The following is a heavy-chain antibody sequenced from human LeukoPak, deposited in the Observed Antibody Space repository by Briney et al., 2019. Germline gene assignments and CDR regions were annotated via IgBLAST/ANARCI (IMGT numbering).Heavy chain of an antibody. Sequence: PGGSLRLSCAASGFTFSTYSMNWVRQAPGKGLEWVSYIRSSGTTTYYADSVEGRFTISRDNGKNSLYLQMNSLRAEDTGVYYCAKVGRDGSYGGYFDYWGQGTLVTVSS. CDR3: AKVGRDGSYGGYFDY. V-gene: IGHV3-48*01. D-gene: IGHD1-26*01. CDR1: GFTFSTYS. CDR2: IRSSGTTT. J-gene: IGHJ4*02.